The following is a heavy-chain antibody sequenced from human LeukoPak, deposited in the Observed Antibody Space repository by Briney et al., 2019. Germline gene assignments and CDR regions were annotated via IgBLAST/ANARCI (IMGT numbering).Heavy chain of an antibody. Sequence: SETLSLTCTVSGGSINSYYWSWIRQPAGKGLEWIGRIYTSGSTYYNPSLKSRVTISVDTSKNQFSLKLSSVTAADTAVYYCARGPSLAAAVNPRSGYYYYMDVWGKGTTVTVSS. D-gene: IGHD6-13*01. CDR3: ARGPSLAAAVNPRSGYYYYMDV. CDR1: GGSINSYY. J-gene: IGHJ6*03. CDR2: IYTSGST. V-gene: IGHV4-4*07.